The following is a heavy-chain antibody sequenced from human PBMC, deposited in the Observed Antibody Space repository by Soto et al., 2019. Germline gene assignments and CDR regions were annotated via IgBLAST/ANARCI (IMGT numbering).Heavy chain of an antibody. V-gene: IGHV3-23*01. J-gene: IGHJ6*02. D-gene: IGHD3-10*01. CDR1: EFTFSSYA. CDR2: ISGSGGTT. Sequence: PGGSLRLSCAASEFTFSSYAMSWVRQAPGKGLEWVADISGSGGTTNYADPVKGRFTISRNNFKNTLYLEMSSLRADDTAVYYCARGPDRLGLFYYYGMDVWGQGTTVTVSS. CDR3: ARGPDRLGLFYYYGMDV.